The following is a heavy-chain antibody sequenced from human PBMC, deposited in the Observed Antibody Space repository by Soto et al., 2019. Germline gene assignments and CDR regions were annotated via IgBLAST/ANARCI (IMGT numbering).Heavy chain of an antibody. CDR2: IYQSGST. D-gene: IGHD2-21*02. CDR3: ARSYSGGDAYFDY. Sequence: TLSLTCAVSGGSISSGGYAWAWIRQPPGKGLEWVGYIYQSGSTYYNPSLKSRVTIAADRSKNQFSLNLASVTAADTAVYYCARSYSGGDAYFDYWGQGXVVTVSS. V-gene: IGHV4-30-2*01. CDR1: GGSISSGGYA. J-gene: IGHJ4*02.